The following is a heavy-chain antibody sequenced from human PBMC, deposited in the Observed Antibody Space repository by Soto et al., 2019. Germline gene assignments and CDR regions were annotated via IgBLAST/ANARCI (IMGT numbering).Heavy chain of an antibody. Sequence: QVQLVQSGAEVKKPGASVKVSCKVSGYTLTELSMHWVRQAPGKGLEWMGGFDPEDGETIYAQKFQGRVTMTEDTSXDXXYMELSSLGYEDTAVYYCATVSPQYYYKPKGAFDIWGQGTLVTVSS. CDR3: ATVSPQYYYKPKGAFDI. CDR2: FDPEDGET. D-gene: IGHD3-10*01. V-gene: IGHV1-24*01. J-gene: IGHJ3*02. CDR1: GYTLTELS.